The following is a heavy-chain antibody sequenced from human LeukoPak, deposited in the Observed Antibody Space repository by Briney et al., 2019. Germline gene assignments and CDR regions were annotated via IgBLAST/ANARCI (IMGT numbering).Heavy chain of an antibody. V-gene: IGHV3-23*01. Sequence: PGGSLRLSCAASGFTFSSYAMSWVRQAPGKGLEWVSAISGSGGSTYYADSVKGRFSASRDNAKNTLYLQMNSLRAEDTAVYYCAREVNETSYFDYWGQGTLVAVSS. CDR3: AREVNETSYFDY. CDR1: GFTFSSYA. J-gene: IGHJ4*02. CDR2: ISGSGGST. D-gene: IGHD2-21*01.